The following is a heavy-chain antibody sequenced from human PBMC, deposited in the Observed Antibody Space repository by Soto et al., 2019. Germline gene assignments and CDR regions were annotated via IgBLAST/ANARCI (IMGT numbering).Heavy chain of an antibody. CDR2: ISGSGGST. CDR1: GFTFSSYA. Sequence: PWGSLRLSCAASGFTFSSYAMSWVRQAPGKGLEWLSTISGSGGSTNYADSVKGRFTISRDNFKNTLFLQMNSLRAEDTAVYYCAKGVIAAAPNMDVWGKGTTVTVSS. J-gene: IGHJ6*03. V-gene: IGHV3-23*01. CDR3: AKGVIAAAPNMDV. D-gene: IGHD6-13*01.